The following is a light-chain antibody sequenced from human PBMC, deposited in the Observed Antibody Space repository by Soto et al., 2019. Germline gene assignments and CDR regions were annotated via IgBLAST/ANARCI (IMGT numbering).Light chain of an antibody. CDR3: AAWDDSLNGYV. V-gene: IGLV1-44*01. CDR2: SND. CDR1: SSNIGSNS. J-gene: IGLJ1*01. Sequence: QAVLTQPPSASGTPGQRVTISCSGSSSNIGSNSVNWYQQLPGTAPKLLIYSNDRRSSGLPDRFSGSKSGTSASLAISGLQSEDEADYYCAAWDDSLNGYVFGTGTKLTVL.